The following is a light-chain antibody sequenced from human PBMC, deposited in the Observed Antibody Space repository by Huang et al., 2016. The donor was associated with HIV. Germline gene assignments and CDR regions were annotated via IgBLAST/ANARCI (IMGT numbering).Light chain of an antibody. Sequence: DIQMTQSPSSLSASVGDRVTITCRASQSISSSLNWYQQKPGTAPKLLIYATSSLQSGVPSMFSCSGSGTDFTLTISSLQPEDFATYFCQQSYSTRWTFGQGTKVEIK. CDR3: QQSYSTRWT. J-gene: IGKJ1*01. CDR2: ATS. CDR1: QSISSS. V-gene: IGKV1-39*01.